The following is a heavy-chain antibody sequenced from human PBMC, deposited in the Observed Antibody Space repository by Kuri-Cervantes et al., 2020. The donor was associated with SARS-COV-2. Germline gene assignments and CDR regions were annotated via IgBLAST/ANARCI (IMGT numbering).Heavy chain of an antibody. CDR1: GGSFSGYY. CDR3: AGIQGPSSYYGMDV. J-gene: IGHJ6*02. CDR2: INHSGGT. V-gene: IGHV4-34*01. D-gene: IGHD5-18*01. Sequence: SETLSLTCAVYGGSFSGYYWSWIRQPPGKGLEWIGEINHSGGTNYNPSLKSRVTISVDTSKDQFSLKLSSVTAADTAVYYCAGIQGPSSYYGMDVWGQGTTVTVSS.